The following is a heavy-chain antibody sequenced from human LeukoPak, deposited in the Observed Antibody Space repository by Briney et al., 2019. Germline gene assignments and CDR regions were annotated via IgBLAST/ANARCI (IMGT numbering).Heavy chain of an antibody. J-gene: IGHJ4*02. Sequence: PGGSLRLSCAASGFTFSDYAMTWVRQAPGKGLEWVSTISSSGGSAHSADSVKGRFTISRDNSKNTLYLHMNSLRAGDTAVFFCAKDIGDYGDCPDFWGQGTLVAVSS. CDR1: GFTFSDYA. CDR3: AKDIGDYGDCPDF. D-gene: IGHD4-17*01. CDR2: ISSSGGSA. V-gene: IGHV3-23*01.